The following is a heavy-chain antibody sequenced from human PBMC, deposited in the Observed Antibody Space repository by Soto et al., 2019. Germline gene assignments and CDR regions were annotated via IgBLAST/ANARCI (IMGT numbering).Heavy chain of an antibody. CDR2: INPSGGST. CDR1: GYTFTSYY. J-gene: IGHJ6*02. Sequence: QVQLVQSGAEVKKPGASVKVSCKASGYTFTSYYMHWVRQAPGQGLEWMGIINPSGGSTSYAQKFQGRVTMTRDTSTSTVYMELSSLRSEDSAEYYCARVSDYYDSSGPMYVWGQGTTVTVSS. V-gene: IGHV1-46*03. D-gene: IGHD3-22*01. CDR3: ARVSDYYDSSGPMYV.